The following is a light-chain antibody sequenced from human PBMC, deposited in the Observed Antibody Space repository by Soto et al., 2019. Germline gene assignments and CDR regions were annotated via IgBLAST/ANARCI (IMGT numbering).Light chain of an antibody. V-gene: IGKV1-9*01. CDR1: QGISSY. J-gene: IGKJ1*01. CDR3: QQLNSHPRT. Sequence: IQLPQSPSFLSASVGDRVTITCRASQGISSYLAWYQQKPGKAPKLLIYAASTLQSGVPSRFSGSGSGTEFTLTISSLQPEDFATYYCQQLNSHPRTFGQGTKVDIK. CDR2: AAS.